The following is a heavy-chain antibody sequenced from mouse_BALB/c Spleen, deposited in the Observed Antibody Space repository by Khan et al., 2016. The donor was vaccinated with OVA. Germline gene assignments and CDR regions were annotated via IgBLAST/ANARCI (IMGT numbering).Heavy chain of an antibody. D-gene: IGHD2-14*01. V-gene: IGHV3-8*02. CDR3: ARWNYRYYGYFDY. J-gene: IGHJ2*01. Sequence: EVQLQESGPSLVKPSQTLSLTCSVTGDSITSGYWNWIRQFPGNKLEYMGYISYIGSTYYNPSLKSRISITRDTSKNQYYLHLNSVTADDTTTYYCARWNYRYYGYFDYWGQGTTLTVSS. CDR2: ISYIGST. CDR1: GDSITSGY.